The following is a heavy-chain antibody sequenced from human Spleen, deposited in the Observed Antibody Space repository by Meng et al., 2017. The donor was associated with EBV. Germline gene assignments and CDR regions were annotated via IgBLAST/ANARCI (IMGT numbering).Heavy chain of an antibody. J-gene: IGHJ4*02. V-gene: IGHV1-18*01. CDR3: ARDRDGYNGLGY. CDR2: MSPFNRNE. Sequence: QLGQSGAEVKKPGASVKVSCEASGYRFNSYGISWVRQAPGQGLEWMGWMSPFNRNENNEEKFQGRVSMTMDTSTSTAFMEVRSLRSDDTAVYYCARDRDGYNGLGYWGQGTLVTVSS. D-gene: IGHD5-24*01. CDR1: GYRFNSYG.